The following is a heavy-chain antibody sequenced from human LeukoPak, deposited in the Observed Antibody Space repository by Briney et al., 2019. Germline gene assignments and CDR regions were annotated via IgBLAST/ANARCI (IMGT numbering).Heavy chain of an antibody. D-gene: IGHD3-3*01. CDR3: ARDLGARFANSFDI. J-gene: IGHJ3*02. CDR2: INPRTGGT. V-gene: IGHV1-2*02. CDR1: GYTFTNYL. Sequence: ASVKVSCKASGYTFTNYLMQWVRQAPGQGLEWMGLINPRTGGTHYAQMFQGRVTMTRDTSTRTAYMELSTLRSDDTAVFYCARDLGARFANSFDIWGHGTTVTVSS.